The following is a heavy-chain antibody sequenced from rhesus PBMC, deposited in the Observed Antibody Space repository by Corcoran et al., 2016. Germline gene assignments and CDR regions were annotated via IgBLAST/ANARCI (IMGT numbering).Heavy chain of an antibody. CDR2: ISGSSGST. CDR1: GGSISSSNW. J-gene: IGHJ4*01. V-gene: IGHV4-65*01. CDR3: ASLDY. Sequence: QVQLQESGPGLVKPSETLSLTCAVSGGSISSSNWWSWIRQPPGKGLEWIGYISGSSGSTYYNPALKSRVTISTDPSKNQFSLKLSSVTAADTAVYYCASLDYWGQGVLVTVSS.